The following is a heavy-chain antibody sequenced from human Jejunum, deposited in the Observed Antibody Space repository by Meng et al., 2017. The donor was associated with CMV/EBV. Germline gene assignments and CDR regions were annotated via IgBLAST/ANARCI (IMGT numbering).Heavy chain of an antibody. CDR2: IYSKSNGGTT. CDR1: GFIFSDAW. CDR3: VRERDLIGD. V-gene: IGHV3-15*01. D-gene: IGHD2-8*01. J-gene: IGHJ4*02. Sequence: VGLVGSGGGLVSPGGSLRFSCAASGFIFSDAWMSWVRQAPGKGLEWVGRIYSKSNGGTTLYPAPVKGRFTVSRDDSKNTLYLQMDSLKIEDTAVYYCVRERDLIGDWGQGTLVTVSS.